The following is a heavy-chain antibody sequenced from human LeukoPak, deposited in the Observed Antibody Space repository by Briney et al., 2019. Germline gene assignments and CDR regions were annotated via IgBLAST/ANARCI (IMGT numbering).Heavy chain of an antibody. CDR1: GFTFSSYS. D-gene: IGHD5-18*01. J-gene: IGHJ4*02. CDR3: ARDLGYSYGYADY. Sequence: GGSLRLSCAASGFTFSSYSMNWVRQAPGKGLEWVSSISSSSSYIYYADSVKGRFTISRDNAKNSLYLQMNSLRAEDTAVYYCARDLGYSYGYADYWGQGTLVTVSS. CDR2: ISSSSSYI. V-gene: IGHV3-21*01.